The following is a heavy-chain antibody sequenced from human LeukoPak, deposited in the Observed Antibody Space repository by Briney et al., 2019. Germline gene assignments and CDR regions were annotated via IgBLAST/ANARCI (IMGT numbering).Heavy chain of an antibody. CDR1: GFTFSSYA. J-gene: IGHJ4*02. V-gene: IGHV3-23*01. Sequence: GGSLRLSCAASGFTFSSYAMSWVRQAPGKGLEWVSAISGRGGSIYYADSVKGRFTISRDNSKNTLYLQMNSLRAEDTAVYYCAKGTVTTRGYFDYWGQGTLVTVSS. CDR3: AKGTVTTRGYFDY. CDR2: ISGRGGSI. D-gene: IGHD4-17*01.